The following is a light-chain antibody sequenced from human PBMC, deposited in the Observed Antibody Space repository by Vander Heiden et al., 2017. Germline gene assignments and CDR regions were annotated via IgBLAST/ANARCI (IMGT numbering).Light chain of an antibody. J-gene: IGKJ1*01. CDR1: QSISTW. V-gene: IGKV1-5*03. CDR3: QQYNSYPRT. Sequence: IQIAQSPSTLSASVGDRVTIPCRAIQSISTWLAWYQQKPGKATKLLIYKASSLESGVPARFSGSGSGTEFTLTISSLQPDDFAMYYCQQYNSYPRTFGQGTKVEIK. CDR2: KAS.